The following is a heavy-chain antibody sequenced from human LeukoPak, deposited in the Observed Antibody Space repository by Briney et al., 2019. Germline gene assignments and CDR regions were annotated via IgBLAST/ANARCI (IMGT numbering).Heavy chain of an antibody. CDR1: GYTFNDHG. J-gene: IGHJ6*04. CDR2: ISGHNGNT. CDR3: ARDSVNPNYFYGMDV. Sequence: EASVKVSCKASGYTFNDHGISWVRQAPGHGLEWMGWISGHNGNTMYAQKLQGRVSLTTDTSTNTAYMELRSLRSDDTALYYCARDSVNPNYFYGMDVWAKGPRSPSPQ. V-gene: IGHV1-18*04. D-gene: IGHD1-14*01.